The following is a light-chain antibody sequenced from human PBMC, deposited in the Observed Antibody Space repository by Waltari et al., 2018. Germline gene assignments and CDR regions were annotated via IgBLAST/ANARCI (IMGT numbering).Light chain of an antibody. CDR2: EGS. CDR1: SSDVGSYNF. Sequence: QSALTQPASVSGSPGPSLTISCTGTSSDVGSYNFLSWYQQHPGKAPKLRIYEGSKRPSGVSNRFSGSKSGNTASLTISGLQAEDEADYYCCSYAGSSTYVFGTGTKVTVL. CDR3: CSYAGSSTYV. J-gene: IGLJ1*01. V-gene: IGLV2-23*01.